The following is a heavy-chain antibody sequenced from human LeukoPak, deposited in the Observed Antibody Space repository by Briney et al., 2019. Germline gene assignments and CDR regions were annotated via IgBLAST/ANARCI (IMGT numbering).Heavy chain of an antibody. CDR1: GFTFSSHG. CDR2: ISSSGSTI. Sequence: GGSLRLSCAASGFTFSSHGMNWVRQAPGKGLEWVSYISSSGSTIYYADSVKGRFTISRDNAKNSLYLQMNSLRAEDTAVYYCAELGITMIGGVWGKGTTVTISS. D-gene: IGHD3-10*02. CDR3: AELGITMIGGV. J-gene: IGHJ6*04. V-gene: IGHV3-48*03.